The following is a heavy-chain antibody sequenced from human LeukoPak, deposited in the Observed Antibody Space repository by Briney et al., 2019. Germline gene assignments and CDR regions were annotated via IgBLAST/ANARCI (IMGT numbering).Heavy chain of an antibody. V-gene: IGHV5-51*01. CDR3: TRTPRLVAHAFYFDQ. Sequence: KTGESLKISCKGFGYTFVTYWIGWVRQMPGKGPEWMGTIYPSDSDTRYSPSFQGHVTISADKSITTAYLQWSSLKASDSAMYYCTRTPRLVAHAFYFDQWGRGTLVTVSS. CDR1: GYTFVTYW. D-gene: IGHD2-2*01. J-gene: IGHJ4*02. CDR2: IYPSDSDT.